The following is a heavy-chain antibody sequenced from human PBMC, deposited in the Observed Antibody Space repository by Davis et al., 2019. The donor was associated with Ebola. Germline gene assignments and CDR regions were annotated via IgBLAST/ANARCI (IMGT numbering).Heavy chain of an antibody. CDR1: GGSFSGYY. J-gene: IGHJ4*02. V-gene: IGHV4-34*01. D-gene: IGHD1-26*01. Sequence: SETLSLTCAVYGGSFSGYYWSWIRQPPGKGLEWIGEINHSGSTNYNPSLKSRVTISVDTSKNQFSLKLSSVTAADTAIYYCARIREQVGSTNLDYWGQGTLVTVSS. CDR2: INHSGST. CDR3: ARIREQVGSTNLDY.